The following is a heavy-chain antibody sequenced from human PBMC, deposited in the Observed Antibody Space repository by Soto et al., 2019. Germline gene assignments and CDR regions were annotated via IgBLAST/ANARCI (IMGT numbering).Heavy chain of an antibody. CDR2: IYYSGST. Sequence: NPSETLSLTCTVSGGSVSSGIYYWSWIRQPPGKGLEWIGYIYYSGSTNYNPSLKSRVTISVDTSKNQFSLKLSSVTAADTAVYYCASLYCSSTSCYSDYWGQGTLVTVSS. D-gene: IGHD2-2*01. CDR3: ASLYCSSTSCYSDY. CDR1: GGSVSSGIYY. J-gene: IGHJ4*02. V-gene: IGHV4-61*01.